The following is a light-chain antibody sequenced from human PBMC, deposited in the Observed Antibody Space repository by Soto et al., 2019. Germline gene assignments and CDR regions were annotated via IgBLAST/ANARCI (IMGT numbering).Light chain of an antibody. CDR1: SSNIGSNY. J-gene: IGLJ2*01. V-gene: IGLV1-47*01. CDR2: RNN. CDR3: AACDDSLSAQVV. Sequence: QSVLTQPPSASGTPGQRVTISCSGSSSNIGSNYVYWYQQLPGTAPKLLIYRNNQRPSGVPDRFSGSKSGTSASLAISGLRSEDEADYYCAACDDSLSAQVVFGGGTKLTVL.